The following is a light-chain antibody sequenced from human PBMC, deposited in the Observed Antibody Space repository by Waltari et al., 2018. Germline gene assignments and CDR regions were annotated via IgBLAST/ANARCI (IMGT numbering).Light chain of an antibody. J-gene: IGKJ2*01. CDR1: QSLLHSNGYNY. Sequence: DLVMTQSPLSLPVTPGEPASIPCRSSQSLLHSNGYNYLDWYLQKPGQSPQLLIYLGSNRASGVPDRFSGSGSGTDFTLKISRVEAEDVGVYYCMQALQTPTFGQGTKLEI. V-gene: IGKV2-28*01. CDR2: LGS. CDR3: MQALQTPT.